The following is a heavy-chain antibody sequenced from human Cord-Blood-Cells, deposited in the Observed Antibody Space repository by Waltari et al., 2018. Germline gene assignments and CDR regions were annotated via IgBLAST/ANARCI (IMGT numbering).Heavy chain of an antibody. V-gene: IGHV4-34*01. CDR2: INHSGRT. Sequence: QVQLQQWGAGLLKPSETLSLTCAVYGGSFSGYYWSWIRQPPGKGLEWIGEINHSGRTNYNPSLKSRVTISVETSKNQFSLKLSSVTAADTAVYYCARDWGGSYWYFDLWGRGTLVTVSS. J-gene: IGHJ2*01. CDR3: ARDWGGSYWYFDL. CDR1: GGSFSGYY. D-gene: IGHD7-27*01.